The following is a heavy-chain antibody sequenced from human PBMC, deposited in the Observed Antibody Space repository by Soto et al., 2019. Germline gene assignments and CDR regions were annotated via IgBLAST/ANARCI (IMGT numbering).Heavy chain of an antibody. J-gene: IGHJ4*02. Sequence: GESLKISCQGSVYSFTSNWIGWVRQMPGKGLEWMGIINPADSDIKYSPSFQGQVTISADKSIGTAYLQWSSLKASDTAMYYCARHQRDDASRKIDCWGQGTLVTVSS. V-gene: IGHV5-51*01. CDR3: ARHQRDDASRKIDC. D-gene: IGHD3-16*01. CDR1: VYSFTSNW. CDR2: INPADSDI.